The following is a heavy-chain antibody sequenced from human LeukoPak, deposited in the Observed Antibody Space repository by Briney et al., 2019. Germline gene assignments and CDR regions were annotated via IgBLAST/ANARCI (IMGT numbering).Heavy chain of an antibody. D-gene: IGHD1-1*01. CDR3: ARTTYGDY. V-gene: IGHV3-7*02. J-gene: IGHJ4*02. CDR2: IKEDGSET. CDR1: GFTLGSYW. Sequence: PGGSLRLSCAASGFTLGSYWMTWVRQAPRKGLEWAAAIKEDGSETYYVDSVKGRFTTSRDNAKNSLYLQMSSLRAEDTAVYYCARTTYGDYWGQGTLVTVSS.